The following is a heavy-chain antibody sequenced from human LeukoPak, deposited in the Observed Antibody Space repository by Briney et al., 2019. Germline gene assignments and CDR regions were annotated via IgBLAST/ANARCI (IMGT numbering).Heavy chain of an antibody. J-gene: IGHJ4*02. CDR1: GYTFTSYD. D-gene: IGHD4-23*01. CDR3: ARVWTGKSYGGFDY. CDR2: MNPNSGNT. Sequence: ASVKVSCKASGYTFTSYDINWVRQATGQGLEWMGWMNPNSGNTGYAQKFQGRVTMTRNTSISTAYMELSSLRSEVTAVYYCARVWTGKSYGGFDYWGQGTLVTVSS. V-gene: IGHV1-8*01.